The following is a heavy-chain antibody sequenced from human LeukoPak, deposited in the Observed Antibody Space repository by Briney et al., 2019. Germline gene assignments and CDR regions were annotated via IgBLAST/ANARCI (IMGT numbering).Heavy chain of an antibody. V-gene: IGHV4-34*01. Sequence: SETLSLTCAIYGGSFSGYYWSWIRQPPGKGLEWIGEINHSGSTNYNPSLKSRVTKSVDTSKNQFSLKLSSVTAADTAVYYCARGHIVVVPAAVRHNHYNWFDPWGQGTLVTVSS. CDR2: INHSGST. CDR3: ARGHIVVVPAAVRHNHYNWFDP. D-gene: IGHD2-2*01. J-gene: IGHJ5*02. CDR1: GGSFSGYY.